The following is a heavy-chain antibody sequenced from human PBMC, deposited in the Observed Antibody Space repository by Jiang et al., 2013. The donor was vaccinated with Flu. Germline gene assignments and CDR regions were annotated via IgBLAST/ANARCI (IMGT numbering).Heavy chain of an antibody. V-gene: IGHV4-39*07. CDR1: GGSISSNTYY. Sequence: GSGLVKPSETLSLTCTVSGGSISSNTYYWGWIRQPPGKGLEWIGSIYYSGNTYYNPSLKSRVTISVDTSKNQFSLKLSSVTAADTAVYYCAREAGNYYYDSSGPLPETNAFDIWGQGTMVTVSS. J-gene: IGHJ3*02. D-gene: IGHD3-22*01. CDR3: AREAGNYYYDSSGPLPETNAFDI. CDR2: IYYSGNT.